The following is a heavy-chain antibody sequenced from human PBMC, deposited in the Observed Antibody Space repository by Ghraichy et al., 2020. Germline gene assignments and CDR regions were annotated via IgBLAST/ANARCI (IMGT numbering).Heavy chain of an antibody. CDR1: GGSISSYY. J-gene: IGHJ4*02. CDR2: IYYSGST. V-gene: IGHV4-59*08. Sequence: ETLSLTCTVSGGSISSYYWSWIRQPPGKGLEWIGYIYYSGSTNYNPSLKSRVTISVDTSKNQFSLKLSSVTAADTAVYYCARLYYDFWSGLAYYFDYWGQGTLVTVSS. CDR3: ARLYYDFWSGLAYYFDY. D-gene: IGHD3-3*01.